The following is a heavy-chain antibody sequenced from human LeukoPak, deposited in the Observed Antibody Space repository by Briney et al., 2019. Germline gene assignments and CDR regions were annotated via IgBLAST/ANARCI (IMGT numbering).Heavy chain of an antibody. CDR1: GGSISSSSYY. CDR2: IYYSGST. V-gene: IGHV4-39*01. J-gene: IGHJ4*02. Sequence: KPSETLSLTCTVSGGSISSSSYYWGWIRQPPGKGLEWIGSIYYSGSTYYNPSLKSRVTISVDTSKNQFSLKLSSVTAADTAVYYCARGGHSSFDYWGQGALVTVSS. CDR3: ARGGHSSFDY. D-gene: IGHD3-16*01.